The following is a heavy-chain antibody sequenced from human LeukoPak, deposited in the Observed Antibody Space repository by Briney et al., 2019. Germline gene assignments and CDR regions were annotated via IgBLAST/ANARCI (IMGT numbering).Heavy chain of an antibody. CDR3: ARDSDTAMATYYNYYGMDV. D-gene: IGHD5-18*01. V-gene: IGHV1-18*01. CDR1: GYTFITYG. CDR2: ISPYNGNT. Sequence: ASVKVSCKASGYTFITYGISRVRQAPGQGLEWMGWISPYNGNTKYAQMLQGRVTMTTDTSTSTAYVELRSLRSDDTAVYYCARDSDTAMATYYNYYGMDVWGQGTTVTVSS. J-gene: IGHJ6*02.